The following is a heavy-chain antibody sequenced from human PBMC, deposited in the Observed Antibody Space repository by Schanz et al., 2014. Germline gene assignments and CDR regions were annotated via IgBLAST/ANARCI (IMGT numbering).Heavy chain of an antibody. Sequence: DVQLVESGGTLVRPGGSLRLSCAASGFTFSSHWMTWVRQAPGRGLEWVANIRQDVRAKYYVGSVKGRFTISRDNIASSLFLQMNSLRAEDSAVYYCARGLIVGDGQHFCFSYGLDVWGQGTTVTVSS. J-gene: IGHJ6*02. CDR1: GFTFSSHW. CDR2: IRQDVRAK. D-gene: IGHD1-26*01. V-gene: IGHV3-7*01. CDR3: ARGLIVGDGQHFCFSYGLDV.